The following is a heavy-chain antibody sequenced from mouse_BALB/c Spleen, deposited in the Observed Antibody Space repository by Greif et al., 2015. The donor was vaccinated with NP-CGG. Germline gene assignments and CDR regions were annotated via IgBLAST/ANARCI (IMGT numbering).Heavy chain of an antibody. CDR3: ARDAGGIDY. CDR1: GFTFNDFY. V-gene: IGHV7-1*02. CDR2: SRNKANDYTT. J-gene: IGHJ2*01. Sequence: EVKLMESGGGLVQPGGSLRLSCATSGFTFNDFYMEWVRQPPGKRLEWIAASRNKANDYTTEYSASVKGRFIVSRDASQSILYLQMNALRAEDTAIYYCARDAGGIDYWGQGTTLTVSS.